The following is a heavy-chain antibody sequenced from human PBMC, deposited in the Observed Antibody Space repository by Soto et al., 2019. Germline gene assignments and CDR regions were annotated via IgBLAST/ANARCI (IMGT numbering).Heavy chain of an antibody. CDR1: GGSISSSSYY. V-gene: IGHV4-39*01. Sequence: SETLSLTCTVSGGSISSSSYYWGWIRQPPGKGLEWIGCIYYSGSTYYNPSLKSRVTISVDTSKNQFSLKLSSVTAADTAVYYCARRYSSSWYAFDIWGQGTMVTVSS. CDR2: IYYSGST. D-gene: IGHD6-13*01. J-gene: IGHJ3*02. CDR3: ARRYSSSWYAFDI.